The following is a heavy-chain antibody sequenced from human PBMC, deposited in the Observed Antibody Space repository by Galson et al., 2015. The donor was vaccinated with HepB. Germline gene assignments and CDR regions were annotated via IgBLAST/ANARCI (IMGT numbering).Heavy chain of an antibody. D-gene: IGHD3-10*01. Sequence: SLRLSCAASGFTFSSYAMHWVRQAPGNGQEWVAVISYDGSNKYYADSVKGRFTISIDNSKNTLYLQMNSLRAEDTAVYYCARSRNRITMVRGVIVGAYYYYGMDVWGQGTTVTVSS. CDR2: ISYDGSNK. CDR1: GFTFSSYA. CDR3: ARSRNRITMVRGVIVGAYYYYGMDV. J-gene: IGHJ6*02. V-gene: IGHV3-30-3*01.